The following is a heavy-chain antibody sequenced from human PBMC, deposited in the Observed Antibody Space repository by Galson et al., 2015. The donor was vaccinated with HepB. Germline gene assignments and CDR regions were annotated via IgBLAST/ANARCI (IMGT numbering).Heavy chain of an antibody. Sequence: SMRLACAASGFTFSRYDMHWVRQATGEGPEWVSVISTAGDTYYTGSVKGQFTISRENGKNSLYLQMNSLRAGDTAVYYCARALPGGAVLDHWGQGTLVSVSS. V-gene: IGHV3-13*01. D-gene: IGHD3-16*01. CDR1: GFTFSRYD. CDR3: ARALPGGAVLDH. CDR2: ISTAGDT. J-gene: IGHJ4*02.